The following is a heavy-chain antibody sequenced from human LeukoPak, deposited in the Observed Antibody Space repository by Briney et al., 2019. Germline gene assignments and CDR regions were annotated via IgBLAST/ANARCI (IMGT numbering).Heavy chain of an antibody. CDR1: GFTVSSNY. J-gene: IGHJ4*02. Sequence: PGGSLRLSCAASGFTVSSNYMSWVRQAPGKGLEWVSVIYSGGTTSYADSVKVRFTISRDNSKNTLFLQLNSLRAEDTAVYYCARVSSYGSGSYYHYYFDYWGQGTLVTVSS. V-gene: IGHV3-53*01. CDR2: IYSGGTT. D-gene: IGHD3-10*01. CDR3: ARVSSYGSGSYYHYYFDY.